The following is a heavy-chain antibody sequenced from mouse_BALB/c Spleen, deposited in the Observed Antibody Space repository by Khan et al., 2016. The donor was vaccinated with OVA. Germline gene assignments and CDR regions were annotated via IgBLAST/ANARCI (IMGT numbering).Heavy chain of an antibody. CDR1: GFNIKDTY. J-gene: IGHJ3*01. V-gene: IGHV14-3*02. D-gene: IGHD2-14*01. CDR2: IDPANGNT. CDR3: VAYYRYDFAY. Sequence: VQLKQSGAELVKPGASVKLSCTASGFNIKDTYMHWVKQRPEQGLEWIGRIDPANGNTKYDPKFQGKATITADTSSNTAYLQLSSLTSEDTAVYYCVAYYRYDFAYWGQGTLVTVSA.